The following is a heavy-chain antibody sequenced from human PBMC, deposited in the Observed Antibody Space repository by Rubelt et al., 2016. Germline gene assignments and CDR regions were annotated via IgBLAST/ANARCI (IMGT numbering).Heavy chain of an antibody. CDR3: ARRRGTGTTVFDY. J-gene: IGHJ4*02. Sequence: QITLKESGPTLVKPTQTLMLTCTFSGFSLSTSGVGVGWIRQPPGEALEWLALIYWDDDKLYSPSLKSRPTSTKDTSKTQVVLTMTNRDPVDTATYDGARRRGTGTTVFDYWGQGTLVTVSS. D-gene: IGHD1-1*01. CDR2: IYWDDDK. CDR1: GFSLSTSGVG. V-gene: IGHV2-5*02.